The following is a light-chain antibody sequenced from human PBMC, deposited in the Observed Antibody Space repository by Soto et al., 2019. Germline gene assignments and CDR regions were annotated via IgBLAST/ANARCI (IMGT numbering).Light chain of an antibody. CDR3: QQTYSNLWT. V-gene: IGKV1-39*01. CDR2: AAS. J-gene: IGKJ1*01. Sequence: IQMTQYPSSLSASVGDTVTITCRASQTVSRYLNWYQQKSGTAPKLLIYAASTLHTGVPSRFSGRGSGTDFTLTINNLQREDFADYFCQQTYSNLWTFGQGTKVDNK. CDR1: QTVSRY.